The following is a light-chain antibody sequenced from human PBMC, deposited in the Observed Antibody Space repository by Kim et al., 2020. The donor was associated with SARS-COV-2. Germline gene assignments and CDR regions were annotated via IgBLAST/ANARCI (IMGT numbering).Light chain of an antibody. CDR2: STN. J-gene: IGLJ3*02. V-gene: IGLV8-61*01. CDR1: SGSVSTSYY. CDR3: VLYIGSGVWV. Sequence: QTVVTQEPSFSVSPGGTVTLTCGLTSGSVSTSYYPSWYQQTPGQAPRTLIYSTNIRSSGVPDRFSGSILGNKAALSITGAQADDESDYYCVLYIGSGVWVFGGGTQLTVL.